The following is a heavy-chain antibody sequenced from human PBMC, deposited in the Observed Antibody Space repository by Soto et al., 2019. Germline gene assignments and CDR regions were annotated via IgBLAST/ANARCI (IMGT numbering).Heavy chain of an antibody. CDR1: GFALTPYA. D-gene: IGHD1-26*01. Sequence: QEQLVESGGGVVQPGRSLRLSCAASGFALTPYAMHWVRQAPGKGLEWVAIISYDGSYKSYGDFVKGRFRISRDNSENSLYLQMDTLRSADTAVYYCARDWDRGGGSYLWKFDLWGRGTLVTVSS. CDR2: ISYDGSYK. V-gene: IGHV3-30-3*01. CDR3: ARDWDRGGGSYLWKFDL. J-gene: IGHJ2*01.